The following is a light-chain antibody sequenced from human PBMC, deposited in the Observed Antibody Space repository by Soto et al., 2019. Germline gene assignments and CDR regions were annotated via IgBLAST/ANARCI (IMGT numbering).Light chain of an antibody. J-gene: IGKJ1*01. CDR3: QQYERYST. CDR1: QNIYSW. V-gene: IGKV1-5*03. CDR2: KAS. Sequence: DIQMTQSPSTLSASVGDRVIITCRASQNIYSWLAWYQQKPGIAPKLLIYKASTLESGVPSRFSGSGSGTEFTLTISGLQPDDSPAYYCQQYERYSTFGQGTKVEIK.